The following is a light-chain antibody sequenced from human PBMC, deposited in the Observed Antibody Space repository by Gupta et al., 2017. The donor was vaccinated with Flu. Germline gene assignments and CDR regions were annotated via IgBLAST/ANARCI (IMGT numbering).Light chain of an antibody. CDR2: AYI. Sequence: QSALTQPPSVSGSPGQSVTISCTGTSGDIGTYNRVSWYQQHQGTAPQLKISAYISRPTGVPDRFAASKSATTASLTIAGREGEDAADYYVTSDTSSYTYVFGTGTKVTVL. J-gene: IGLJ1*01. CDR1: SGDIGTYNR. V-gene: IGLV2-18*02. CDR3: TSDTSSYTYV.